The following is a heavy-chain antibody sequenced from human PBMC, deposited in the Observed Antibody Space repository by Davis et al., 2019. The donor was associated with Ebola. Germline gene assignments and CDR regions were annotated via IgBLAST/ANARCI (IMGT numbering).Heavy chain of an antibody. CDR1: GFPFSSYT. J-gene: IGHJ4*02. CDR2: ISSDGSYI. V-gene: IGHV3-21*01. D-gene: IGHD3-16*01. Sequence: GGSLRLSCAASGFPFSSYTMNWVRQAPGKGLEWVSSISSDGSYIFYADPAKGRFSISRDNAKHSLHLQMNSLKAEDTAVYFCATSESFFDYAAYFHNWGQGTLLTVSS. CDR3: ATSESFFDYAAYFHN.